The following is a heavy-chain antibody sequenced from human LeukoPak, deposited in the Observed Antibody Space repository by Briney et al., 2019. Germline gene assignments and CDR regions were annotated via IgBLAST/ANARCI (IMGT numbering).Heavy chain of an antibody. D-gene: IGHD6-25*01. CDR2: IYYSGST. Sequence: PSETLSLTCTVSGGSISSYYWSWIRQPPRKGLERIGYIYYSGSTNYNPSLKSRVTISVDTSKNQFSLKLSSVTAADTAVYYCARGGYLYYYGMDVWGQGTTVTVSS. CDR1: GGSISSYY. V-gene: IGHV4-59*01. CDR3: ARGGYLYYYGMDV. J-gene: IGHJ6*02.